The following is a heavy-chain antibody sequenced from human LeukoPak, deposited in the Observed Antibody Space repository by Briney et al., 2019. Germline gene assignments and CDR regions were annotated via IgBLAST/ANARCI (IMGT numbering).Heavy chain of an antibody. CDR1: GGSIRSYY. J-gene: IGHJ4*02. CDR2: MYYSGST. Sequence: SETLSLTCTVSGGSIRSYYWSWIRQPPGKGLEWIGYMYYSGSTSYNPSLKSRVTISVDTSKNQFSLKLSSVTAADTALYYCARQDYYESSGYYTIAYWGQGTLVTVSS. D-gene: IGHD3-22*01. V-gene: IGHV4-59*08. CDR3: ARQDYYESSGYYTIAY.